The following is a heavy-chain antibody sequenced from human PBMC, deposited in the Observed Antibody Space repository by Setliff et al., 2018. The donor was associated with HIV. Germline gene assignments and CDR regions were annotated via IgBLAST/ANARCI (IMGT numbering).Heavy chain of an antibody. D-gene: IGHD2-15*01. CDR3: ARGRRDCSSGSCYGPYYMDV. CDR1: GFAFSTYW. J-gene: IGHJ6*03. Sequence: GGSLRLSCAASGFAFSTYWMHWVRQAPGKGLVWVSRINTDERYTLYADSVKGRFTISRDNAKSTRYLQMNSLRAEDTATYYWARGRRDCSSGSCYGPYYMDVWGKGTTVTVSS. CDR2: INTDERYT. V-gene: IGHV3-74*01.